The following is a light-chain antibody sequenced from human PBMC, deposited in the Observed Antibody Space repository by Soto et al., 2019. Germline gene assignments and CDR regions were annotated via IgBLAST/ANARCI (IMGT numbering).Light chain of an antibody. J-gene: IGLJ1*01. V-gene: IGLV1-40*01. CDR2: DNN. CDR1: SSNLGAGYL. CDR3: QSYDSSLRGYV. Sequence: QAVVTQPPSVSGAPGHRVTISCTGTSSNLGAGYLVHWYQQFPGAAPKLLIFDNNNRPSGVPDRFSGSKSGTSASLAITGLQAEDEADYYCQSYDSSLRGYVFGSGTKLTVL.